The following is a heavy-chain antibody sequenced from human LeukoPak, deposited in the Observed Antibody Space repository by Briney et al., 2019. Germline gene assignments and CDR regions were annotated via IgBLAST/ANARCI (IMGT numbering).Heavy chain of an antibody. CDR3: ARDPLNGALDY. CDR2: INPDGSYI. J-gene: IGHJ4*02. Sequence: GGSLRLSCAGSGFSFRTSWLSWVRQTPGKGLEWVADINPDGSYIAYVDSVNGRFSVARDNAKNSVYLHLNDLRVEDTAVFYCARDPLNGALDYWGQGAQVTVSS. CDR1: GFSFRTSW. V-gene: IGHV3-7*01.